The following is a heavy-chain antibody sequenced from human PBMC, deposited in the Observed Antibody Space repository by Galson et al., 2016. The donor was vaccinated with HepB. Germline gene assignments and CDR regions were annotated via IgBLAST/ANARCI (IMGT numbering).Heavy chain of an antibody. CDR1: GFIFSTYA. D-gene: IGHD3-16*01. V-gene: IGHV3-30-3*01. Sequence: SLRLSCAASGFIFSTYAMHWVRQAPGKGLEWVAIISNDGSNYYSADSVKGRFTISRDNSKNTLYLYMNNLTAGDTAIYYCGKHGGFDYWGQGALVTVSS. CDR3: GKHGGFDY. J-gene: IGHJ4*02. CDR2: ISNDGSNY.